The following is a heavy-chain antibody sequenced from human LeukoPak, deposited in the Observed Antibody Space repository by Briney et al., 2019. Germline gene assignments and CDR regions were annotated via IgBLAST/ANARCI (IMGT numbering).Heavy chain of an antibody. V-gene: IGHV3-30-3*01. J-gene: IGHJ3*02. D-gene: IGHD3-9*01. CDR1: GFTFSSYA. Sequence: PGGSLRLSCAASGFTFSSYAMHWVRQAPGKGLEWVAVISYDGSNKYYADSVKGRFTISRDNSKNTLYLQMNSLRAEDTAVYYCARGGYFDWLTWDAFDIWGQGTMVTVSS. CDR2: ISYDGSNK. CDR3: ARGGYFDWLTWDAFDI.